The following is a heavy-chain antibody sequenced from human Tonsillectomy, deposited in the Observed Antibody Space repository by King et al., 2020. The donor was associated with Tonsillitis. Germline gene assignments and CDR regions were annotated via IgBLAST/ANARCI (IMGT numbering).Heavy chain of an antibody. CDR2: ISGSSTYI. CDR3: AREVWLQSRGYYMDV. J-gene: IGHJ6*03. D-gene: IGHD5-12*01. Sequence: VQLVESGGGLVKPGGSLRLSCAASGFTFSSYSMNWVRQAPGKGLEWISSISGSSTYIYYPDSLRGRFTISRDNAKNSLYLQMNSLRAEDTAVYYCAREVWLQSRGYYMDVWGKGTTVTVSS. CDR1: GFTFSSYS. V-gene: IGHV3-21*01.